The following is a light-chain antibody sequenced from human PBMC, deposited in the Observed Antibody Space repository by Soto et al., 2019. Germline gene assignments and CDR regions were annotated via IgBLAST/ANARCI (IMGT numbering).Light chain of an antibody. V-gene: IGKV3-15*01. CDR2: GAS. J-gene: IGKJ5*01. CDR3: QQYNNWPPRIT. Sequence: EMVLTQSPATLSVFPGASATLSGLASQSVSSNSAWYQQKPGQAPRLLIYGASTRATGIPARFSGSGSGTEFTLTISSLQSEDFAVYYCQQYNNWPPRITFGQGTRLEIK. CDR1: QSVSSN.